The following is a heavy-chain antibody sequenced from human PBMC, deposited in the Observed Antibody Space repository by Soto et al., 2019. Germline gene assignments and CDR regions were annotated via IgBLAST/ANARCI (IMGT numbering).Heavy chain of an antibody. D-gene: IGHD2-2*01. Sequence: PGGSLRLSCAASGFTFSSYEMNWVRQAPGKGLEWVSYISSSGSTIYYADSVKGRFTISRDNSNNKLYLQMNSLRAEDTAIYYCAKALQCSGSSCSQYHWFDPWGQGIQVTVSS. CDR2: ISSSGSTI. J-gene: IGHJ5*02. CDR3: AKALQCSGSSCSQYHWFDP. CDR1: GFTFSSYE. V-gene: IGHV3-48*03.